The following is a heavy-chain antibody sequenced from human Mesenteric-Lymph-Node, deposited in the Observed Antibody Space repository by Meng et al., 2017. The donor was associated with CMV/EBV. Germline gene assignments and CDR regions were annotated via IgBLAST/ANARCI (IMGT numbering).Heavy chain of an antibody. J-gene: IGHJ4*02. V-gene: IGHV4-38-2*02. D-gene: IGHD6-19*01. CDR1: GFSINSAYY. Sequence: SETLSLTCTVSGFSINSAYYWGWIRQSPGRGLEWIGSVNHSGTYSLSPSLRTRVTVSLDTSKNQFFLKLTSVTAADTATYYCARDEQWLLDFWGQGMLVTVSS. CDR2: VNHSGTY. CDR3: ARDEQWLLDF.